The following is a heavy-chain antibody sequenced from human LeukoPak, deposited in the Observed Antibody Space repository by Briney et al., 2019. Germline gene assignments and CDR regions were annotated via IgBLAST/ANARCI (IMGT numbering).Heavy chain of an antibody. Sequence: GGSLRLSCAASGFTFSSYGMHWVRQAPGKGLEWVAVISYDGSNKYYADSVKGRFTISRDNSKNTLYLQMNSLRAEDTAVYYCAKHSRITMIVVVKGDFDYWGQGTLVTVSS. CDR2: ISYDGSNK. CDR3: AKHSRITMIVVVKGDFDY. V-gene: IGHV3-30*18. J-gene: IGHJ4*02. CDR1: GFTFSSYG. D-gene: IGHD3-22*01.